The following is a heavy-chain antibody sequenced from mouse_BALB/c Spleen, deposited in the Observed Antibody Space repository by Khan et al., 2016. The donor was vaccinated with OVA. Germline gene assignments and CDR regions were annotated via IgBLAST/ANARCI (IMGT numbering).Heavy chain of an antibody. Sequence: QVQLQQSGAELARPGASVKMSCKASGYTFTTYTIHWVKQRPGQGLEWIGYIIPSNDYTNYNQKFKDRATSTADKSSNTAYMQLSSLTSEDSAVYYCAREGAYYRSDGWFAYWGQGTLVTGSA. D-gene: IGHD2-14*01. J-gene: IGHJ3*01. CDR3: AREGAYYRSDGWFAY. CDR1: GYTFTTYT. CDR2: IIPSNDYT. V-gene: IGHV1-4*01.